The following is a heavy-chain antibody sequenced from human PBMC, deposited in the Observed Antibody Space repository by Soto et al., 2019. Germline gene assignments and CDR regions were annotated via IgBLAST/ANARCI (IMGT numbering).Heavy chain of an antibody. CDR1: GDTFTSYA. J-gene: IGHJ4*02. CDR2: IIPRFGTT. D-gene: IGHD3-3*01. Sequence: QVQLVQSGAEVKKPGSSVKVSCKISGDTFTSYAINWVRQAPGQGLEYMGGIIPRFGTTNYAQKFQGRVTMTADASTNTAYMDLDSLRSEDTAIYYCARHLLAVSSRSGDWGQGTLVTVSS. V-gene: IGHV1-69*01. CDR3: ARHLLAVSSRSGD.